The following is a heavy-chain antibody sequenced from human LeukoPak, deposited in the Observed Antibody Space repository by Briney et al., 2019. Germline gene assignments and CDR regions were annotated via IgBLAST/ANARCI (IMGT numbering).Heavy chain of an antibody. V-gene: IGHV4-59*08. CDR2: IYYSGST. D-gene: IGHD1-1*01. CDR1: GASISYYY. J-gene: IGHJ4*02. CDR3: ATQTTGTPNRIDY. Sequence: SETLSLTCTVSGASISYYYWSWIRQPPGKGLEWIGYIYYSGSTNYHPSLKSRVTISIDTSKKQFSLKLASVTAADTAVYYCATQTTGTPNRIDYWGQGTLVTVSS.